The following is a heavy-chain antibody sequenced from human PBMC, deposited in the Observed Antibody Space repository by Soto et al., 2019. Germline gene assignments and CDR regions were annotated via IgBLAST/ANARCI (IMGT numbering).Heavy chain of an antibody. CDR2: IWYDGSDI. D-gene: IGHD2-15*01. V-gene: IGHV3-33*01. CDR1: GFTFSSYG. CDR3: ARAMRCSGGSCYFDY. J-gene: IGHJ4*02. Sequence: QVQLVESGGGVVQPGRSLRLSCAASGFTFSSYGMHWVRQAPGKGLEWVALIWYDGSDIYYADSVKGRFTISRDNSKNTLDLQLNSLRAEDTAVYYCARAMRCSGGSCYFDYWGQGTLVTVSS.